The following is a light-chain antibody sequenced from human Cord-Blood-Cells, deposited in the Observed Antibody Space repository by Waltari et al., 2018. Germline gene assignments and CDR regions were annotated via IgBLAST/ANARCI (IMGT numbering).Light chain of an antibody. CDR3: QQYYSTPLT. Sequence: DIVMTQSPDSLAVSLGERATINCKSSRGVLYSSNNQNYSAWYQQKPGQPPKLLIYWASTRESGVPDRFSGSGSGTDFTLTISSLQAEDVAVYYCQQYYSTPLTFGGGTKVEIK. CDR1: RGVLYSSNNQNY. V-gene: IGKV4-1*01. J-gene: IGKJ4*01. CDR2: WAS.